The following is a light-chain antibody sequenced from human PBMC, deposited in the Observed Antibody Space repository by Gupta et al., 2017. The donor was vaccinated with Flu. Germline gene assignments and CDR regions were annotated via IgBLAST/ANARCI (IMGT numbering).Light chain of an antibody. J-gene: IGKJ1*01. CDR1: QSVSSNY. CDR2: GAS. CDR3: RQYGSSPCT. V-gene: IGKV3-20*01. Sequence: ERATLSCRASQSVSSNYLAWYQQKPGQAPRLLIYGASSRATGIPDRFTGSGSGTDFTLTISRLEPEDFAVYYCRQYGSSPCTFGQGTRVEI.